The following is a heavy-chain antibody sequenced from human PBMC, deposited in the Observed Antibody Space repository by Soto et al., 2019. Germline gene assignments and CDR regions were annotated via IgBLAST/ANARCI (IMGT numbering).Heavy chain of an antibody. CDR2: IKAESEGGTT. V-gene: IGHV3-15*07. Sequence: GGSLRLSCAASGFTFRFAWMNWVRQAPGKGLEWVGRIKAESEGGTTDYSAPVKGRFTISRDDSKNTLYLDMNNVRNEDTAVYYCSALWAMASDYWGQGLQVTVSS. J-gene: IGHJ4*02. CDR1: GFTFRFAW. CDR3: SALWAMASDY. D-gene: IGHD5-18*01.